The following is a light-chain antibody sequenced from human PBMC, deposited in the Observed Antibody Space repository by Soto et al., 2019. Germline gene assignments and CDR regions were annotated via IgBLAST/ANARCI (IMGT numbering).Light chain of an antibody. J-gene: IGKJ5*01. V-gene: IGKV3-20*01. CDR3: QKYGGSFIT. CDR1: QSIVGNY. Sequence: EIVLTQSPGTLPLSPGERGTLSCRASQSIVGNYLAWYPQKPGQAPRLLIYGASSREAGIPERFTGSGTGPECTRTITRLEYEDVAVDYCQKYGGSFITFGQGTRLEIK. CDR2: GAS.